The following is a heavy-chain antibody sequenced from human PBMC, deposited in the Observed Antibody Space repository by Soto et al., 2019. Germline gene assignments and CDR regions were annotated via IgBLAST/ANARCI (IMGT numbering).Heavy chain of an antibody. CDR2: IYYSGSA. CDR1: GASISSYH. D-gene: IGHD3-16*01. CDR3: AADVPDEYVFPYYYMDV. V-gene: IGHV4-59*01. J-gene: IGHJ6*03. Sequence: QVQLQESGPGLVKPSETLSLTCTVSGASISSYHWSWIRQTPGKGLEWIGYIYYSGSANYNPSLKSRVTFSVDTSKNQVSLKLSSVTAADTGGYYCAADVPDEYVFPYYYMDVWGKGTTVTVSS.